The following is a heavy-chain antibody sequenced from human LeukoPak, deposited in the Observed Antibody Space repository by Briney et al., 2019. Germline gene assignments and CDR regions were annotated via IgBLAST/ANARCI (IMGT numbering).Heavy chain of an antibody. D-gene: IGHD6-13*01. CDR1: GFTFSSYA. V-gene: IGHV3-30-3*01. J-gene: IGHJ4*02. CDR2: ISYDGSIK. Sequence: GGSLRLSCAASGFTFSSYAMHWVRQVPDTGLEWVAVISYDGSIKYYADSVKGRFTISRDNYKNTLYLQMSSLRTEDTAVYYCARVLYSGSWYLGFWGQGTLVTVSS. CDR3: ARVLYSGSWYLGF.